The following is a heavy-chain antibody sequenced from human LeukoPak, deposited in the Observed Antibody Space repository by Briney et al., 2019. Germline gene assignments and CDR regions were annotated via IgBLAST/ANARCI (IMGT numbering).Heavy chain of an antibody. J-gene: IGHJ6*03. Sequence: PSETLSLTCTVSGGSISSSSYSWGWIRQPPGKGLEWIGYIYYSGSTNYNPSLKSRVTISVDTSKNQFSLKLSSVTAADTAVYYCARVYSGYDWDYYYYMDVWGQGTMVTVSS. CDR1: GGSISSSSYS. CDR2: IYYSGST. V-gene: IGHV4-61*05. D-gene: IGHD5-12*01. CDR3: ARVYSGYDWDYYYYMDV.